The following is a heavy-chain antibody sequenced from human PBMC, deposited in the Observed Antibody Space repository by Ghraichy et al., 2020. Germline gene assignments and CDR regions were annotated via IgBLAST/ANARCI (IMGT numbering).Heavy chain of an antibody. CDR1: GGSISSGSYY. CDR3: ARGRVYGSGSSPDFDY. Sequence: SQTLSLTCTVSGGSISSGSYYWSWIRQPAGKGLEWIGRIHTSGSTNYNPSLKSRVTISVHTSKNQFSLKLSSVTAADTAVYYCARGRVYGSGSSPDFDYWGQGTLVTVSS. J-gene: IGHJ4*02. CDR2: IHTSGST. V-gene: IGHV4-61*02. D-gene: IGHD3-10*01.